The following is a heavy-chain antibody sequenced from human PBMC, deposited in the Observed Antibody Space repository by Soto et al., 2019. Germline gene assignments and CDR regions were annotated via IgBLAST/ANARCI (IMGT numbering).Heavy chain of an antibody. D-gene: IGHD3-3*01. CDR3: ARGVSDFWTPYYYGMDV. J-gene: IGHJ6*02. CDR1: GFTFSSYG. V-gene: IGHV3-33*01. CDR2: IWYDGSNK. Sequence: GGSLRLSCAASGFTFSSYGMHWVRQAPGKGLEWVAVIWYDGSNKYYADSVKGRFTISRDNSKNTLYLQMNSLRAEDTAVYYCARGVSDFWTPYYYGMDVWGQGTTVTVSS.